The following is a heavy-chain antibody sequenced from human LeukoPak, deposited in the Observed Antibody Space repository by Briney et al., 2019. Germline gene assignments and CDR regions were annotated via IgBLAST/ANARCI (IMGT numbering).Heavy chain of an antibody. V-gene: IGHV1-8*01. CDR3: ARVGGGHPADYFDY. D-gene: IGHD6-19*01. Sequence: ASVKVSCKASGYTFTSYDINWVRQATGQGLEWMGWMNPNSGNTGYAQKFQGRVTMTRDTSISTAYMELSRLRSDDTAVYYCARVGGGHPADYFDYWGQGTLVTVSS. J-gene: IGHJ4*02. CDR1: GYTFTSYD. CDR2: MNPNSGNT.